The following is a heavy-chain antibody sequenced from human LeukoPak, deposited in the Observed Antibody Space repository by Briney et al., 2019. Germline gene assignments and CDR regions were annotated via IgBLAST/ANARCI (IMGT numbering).Heavy chain of an antibody. CDR1: GFTFGSYA. CDR2: ISSNGGST. CDR3: ARDGSTIFGVVYYFDY. Sequence: PGGSLRLSCAASGFTFGSYAMHWVRQAPGKGLEYVSAISSNGGSTYYANSVKGRFTISRDNSKNTLYLQMGSLRAEDMAVYYCARDGSTIFGVVYYFDYWGQGTLVTVSS. J-gene: IGHJ4*02. D-gene: IGHD3-3*01. V-gene: IGHV3-64*01.